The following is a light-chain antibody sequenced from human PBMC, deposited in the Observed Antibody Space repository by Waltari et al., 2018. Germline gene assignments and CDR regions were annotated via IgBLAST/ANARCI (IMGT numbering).Light chain of an antibody. J-gene: IGLJ1*01. CDR3: SSYTSSSTYV. CDR1: SIDVGGYNY. CDR2: EVS. Sequence: QSALTQPASVSGSPGQSITISCTGPSIDVGGYNYVTWYQQHPGKAPKLMIYEVSNRPSGVSNRFSGSKSGNTASLTISGLQAEDEADYYCSSYTSSSTYVFGTGTKVTVL. V-gene: IGLV2-14*01.